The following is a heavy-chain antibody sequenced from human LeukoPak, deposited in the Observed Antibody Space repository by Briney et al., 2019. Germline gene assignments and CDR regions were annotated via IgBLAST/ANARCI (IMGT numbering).Heavy chain of an antibody. Sequence: GGSLRLSCAASGFTFSSYSMNWVRQAPGKGLEWVSSISSSSSYIYYADSVKGRFTISRDNSKNTLYLQMNSLRAEDTAVYYCAKAYSLTVTLDYWGQGTLVTVSS. CDR2: ISSSSSYI. CDR3: AKAYSLTVTLDY. D-gene: IGHD4-17*01. V-gene: IGHV3-21*04. J-gene: IGHJ4*02. CDR1: GFTFSSYS.